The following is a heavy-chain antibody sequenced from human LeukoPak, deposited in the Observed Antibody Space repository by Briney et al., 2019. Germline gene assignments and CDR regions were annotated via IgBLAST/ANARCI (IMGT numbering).Heavy chain of an antibody. CDR3: ARRPAGYSSRRADNWFDP. V-gene: IGHV4-31*03. D-gene: IGHD6-13*01. CDR1: GGSISSGGYY. Sequence: SETLSLTCTVSGGSISSGGYYWSWLRQHPGMGLKGIGYIYYSGSTYYNPSLKRRATILVDTYKNQFSLKLSSVTAADTAVYYGARRPAGYSSRRADNWFDPWGQGTLVTVSS. J-gene: IGHJ5*02. CDR2: IYYSGST.